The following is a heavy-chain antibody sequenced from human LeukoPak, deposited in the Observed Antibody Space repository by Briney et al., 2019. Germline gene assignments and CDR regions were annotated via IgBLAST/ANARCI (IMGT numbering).Heavy chain of an antibody. J-gene: IGHJ4*02. Sequence: PGGSLRLSCAASGFTFSTYAMSWVRQAPGKGLEWVSGISGIGSDTYYADSVKGRFTISRDNSKNTLYLQMNSLRAEDTAVYYCAKFSELWSGNISGGAYWGQGTLVTVSS. CDR3: AKFSELWSGNISGGAY. V-gene: IGHV3-23*01. CDR2: ISGIGSDT. D-gene: IGHD3-3*01. CDR1: GFTFSTYA.